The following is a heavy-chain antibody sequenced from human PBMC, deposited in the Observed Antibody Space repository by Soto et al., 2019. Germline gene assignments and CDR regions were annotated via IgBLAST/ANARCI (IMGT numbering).Heavy chain of an antibody. D-gene: IGHD6-19*01. J-gene: IGHJ4*02. V-gene: IGHV1-3*01. CDR2: INAGNGNT. CDR3: ARAVAVAADFDH. CDR1: GYTFTGYA. Sequence: GASVKVSCKASGYTFTGYAMHWVRQASGQRLEWMGWINAGNGNTKYSQKFQGRVTITRDTSASTAYMELSSLRSEDTAVYYCARAVAVAADFDHWGQGTLVTVSS.